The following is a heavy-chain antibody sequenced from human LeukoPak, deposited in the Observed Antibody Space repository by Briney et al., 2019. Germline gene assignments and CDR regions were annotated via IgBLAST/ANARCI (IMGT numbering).Heavy chain of an antibody. V-gene: IGHV1-18*01. CDR1: GYTFSSYG. CDR3: ARDAYTSGADY. Sequence: ASVKVSCTASGYTFSSYGISWVRQAPGQGLEWMGWISVYNGNTNNIQKLQGRVTMTRDTSTNTAYMELRSLRSDDTAVYYCARDAYTSGADYWGQGTLVTVSS. J-gene: IGHJ4*02. D-gene: IGHD3-16*01. CDR2: ISVYNGNT.